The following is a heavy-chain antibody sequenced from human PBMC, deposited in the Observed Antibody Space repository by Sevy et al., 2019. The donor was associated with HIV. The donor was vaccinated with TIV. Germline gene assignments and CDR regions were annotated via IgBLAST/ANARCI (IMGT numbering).Heavy chain of an antibody. D-gene: IGHD3-10*01. J-gene: IGHJ2*01. CDR1: GFTFSDYY. Sequence: GGSLRLSCAASGFTFSDYYMSWFRQAPGKGLQWLSYISDSGGTIFYADSVKGRFTISRDNARNSLFLQMNSLGGEDTAVYYCAREGSSRYFDLWGRGTLVTVSS. V-gene: IGHV3-11*01. CDR2: ISDSGGTI. CDR3: AREGSSRYFDL.